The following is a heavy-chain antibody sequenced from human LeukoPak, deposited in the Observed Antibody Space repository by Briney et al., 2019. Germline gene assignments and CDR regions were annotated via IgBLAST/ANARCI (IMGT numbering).Heavy chain of an antibody. CDR1: GYTFTSYY. CDR3: ARDYDFWSGYYRGRFDY. Sequence: ASVKVSCKASGYTFTSYYMHWVRQAPGQGLEWMGWISAYNGNTNYAQKLQGRVTMTTDTSTSTAYMELRSLRSDDTAVYYCARDYDFWSGYYRGRFDYWGQGTLVTVSS. D-gene: IGHD3-3*01. V-gene: IGHV1-18*04. CDR2: ISAYNGNT. J-gene: IGHJ4*02.